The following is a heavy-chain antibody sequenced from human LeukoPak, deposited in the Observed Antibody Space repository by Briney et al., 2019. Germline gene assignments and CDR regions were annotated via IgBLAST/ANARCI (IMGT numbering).Heavy chain of an antibody. CDR3: AKDPHYFDWLFR. CDR2: ISGSGGST. Sequence: PGGSLRLSCAASGFTFSSYAMSWVRQAPGKGLEWVSAISGSGGSTYYADSVKGRFTISRDDSKNTLYLQMNSLRAEDTAVYYCAKDPHYFDWLFRWGQGTLVTVSS. CDR1: GFTFSSYA. V-gene: IGHV3-23*01. J-gene: IGHJ4*02. D-gene: IGHD3-9*01.